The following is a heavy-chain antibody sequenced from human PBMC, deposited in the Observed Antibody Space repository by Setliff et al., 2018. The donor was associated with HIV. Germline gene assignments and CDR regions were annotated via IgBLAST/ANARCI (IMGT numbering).Heavy chain of an antibody. Sequence: ASVKVSCKASGYTFNAYYIHWVRQAPGQGLEWMGRINPNTGDTNFAQMFRDRVTMTGDTSTNTLYMELSSLRSEDTAVYYCARGWEGGMDYWGQGTLVTVSS. CDR1: GYTFNAYY. J-gene: IGHJ4*02. V-gene: IGHV1-2*06. CDR2: INPNTGDT. D-gene: IGHD1-26*01. CDR3: ARGWEGGMDY.